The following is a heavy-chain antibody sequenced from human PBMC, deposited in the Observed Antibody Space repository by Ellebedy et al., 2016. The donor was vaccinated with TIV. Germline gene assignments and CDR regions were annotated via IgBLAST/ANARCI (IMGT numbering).Heavy chain of an antibody. CDR2: ILYDGSNR. J-gene: IGHJ4*02. CDR1: GFTFRGYG. D-gene: IGHD1-1*01. Sequence: PGGSLRLSCAASGFTFRGYGMHWVRQAPGKGLEWVAVILYDGSNRYYGDSVKGRFSISRDISKNTLYLQMNSLRAEDTAVYYCAREHMTSTGSPLDYWGQGTLVTVSS. CDR3: AREHMTSTGSPLDY. V-gene: IGHV3-33*01.